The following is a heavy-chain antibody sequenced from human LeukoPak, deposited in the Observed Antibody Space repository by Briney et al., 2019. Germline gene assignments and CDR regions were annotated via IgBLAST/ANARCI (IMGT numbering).Heavy chain of an antibody. Sequence: PGGSLRLSCAASGFTFSSYGMHWVRQAPGKGLEWVAFIRYDGSNKYYADSVKGRFTISRDNSKNTLYLQMNSLRAEDTAVYYCAKDSLDYDSSGYYYSTAFDIWGQGTMVTVSS. V-gene: IGHV3-30*02. CDR1: GFTFSSYG. D-gene: IGHD3-22*01. CDR3: AKDSLDYDSSGYYYSTAFDI. CDR2: IRYDGSNK. J-gene: IGHJ3*02.